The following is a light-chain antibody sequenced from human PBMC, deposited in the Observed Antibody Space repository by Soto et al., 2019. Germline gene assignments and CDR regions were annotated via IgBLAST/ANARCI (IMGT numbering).Light chain of an antibody. J-gene: IGKJ1*01. Sequence: EIVMTQSPATLSVSPGERATLSSRASQSVSSNLAWYQQKPGQAPRLLTYGASTRATGIPARFSGSGSGTEFTLTISSLQSEDFAVYYCQQYTNWPPMAFGQGTKVEIK. CDR1: QSVSSN. V-gene: IGKV3-15*01. CDR3: QQYTNWPPMA. CDR2: GAS.